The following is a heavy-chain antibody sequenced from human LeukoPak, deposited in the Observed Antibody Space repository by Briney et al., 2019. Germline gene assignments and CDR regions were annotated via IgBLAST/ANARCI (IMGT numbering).Heavy chain of an antibody. J-gene: IGHJ4*02. D-gene: IGHD3-10*01. CDR2: IYTSGST. Sequence: SETLSLTCTASGGSISSYYWSWIRQPAGKGLEWIGRIYTSGSTNYNPSLKSRVTMSVDTSKNQFSLKLSSVTAADTAVYYCARTMHGSGSYYNPPGYFDYWGQGTLVTVSS. V-gene: IGHV4-4*07. CDR1: GGSISSYY. CDR3: ARTMHGSGSYYNPPGYFDY.